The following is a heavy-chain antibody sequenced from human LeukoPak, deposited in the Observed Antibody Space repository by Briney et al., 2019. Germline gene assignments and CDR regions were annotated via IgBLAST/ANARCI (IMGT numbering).Heavy chain of an antibody. D-gene: IGHD3-22*01. Sequence: SETLSLTCTVSGASISSYYWSWIRQPAGKGLEWIGRIYISGNIDYNPSLKSRVTISVDKSKNQFSLKLSSVTAADTAVYYCARYVYYDSSGYYFDYWGQGTLVTVSS. V-gene: IGHV4-4*07. CDR2: IYISGNI. CDR3: ARYVYYDSSGYYFDY. J-gene: IGHJ4*02. CDR1: GASISSYY.